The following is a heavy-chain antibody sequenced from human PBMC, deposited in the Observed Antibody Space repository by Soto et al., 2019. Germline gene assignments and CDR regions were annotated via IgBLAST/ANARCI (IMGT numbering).Heavy chain of an antibody. V-gene: IGHV3-74*01. J-gene: IGHJ4*02. CDR2: INSDGSST. D-gene: IGHD1-26*01. Sequence: GGSLSLSCAASGFTFSSYWMHWVRQGPGKGLVWVSRINSDGSSTSYADSVKGRFTISRDNAKNTLYLQMNSLRAEDTAVYYCARPSREWELLTHFDYWGQGTLVTVSS. CDR1: GFTFSSYW. CDR3: ARPSREWELLTHFDY.